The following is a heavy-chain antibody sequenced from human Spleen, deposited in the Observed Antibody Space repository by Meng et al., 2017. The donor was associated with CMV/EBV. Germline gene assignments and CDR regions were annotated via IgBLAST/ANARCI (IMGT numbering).Heavy chain of an antibody. Sequence: GESLKISCAASGFTFSNFWMHWVRQVPGKGLVWVSRINSDGSVTAYADSVKGRFTISRDNAKNTLYLQMNSLRAEDTAVYYCAKEGEATSSSWRDCFDPWGQGTLVTVSS. CDR2: INSDGSVT. V-gene: IGHV3-74*01. CDR1: GFTFSNFW. J-gene: IGHJ5*02. CDR3: AKEGEATSSSWRDCFDP. D-gene: IGHD2-2*01.